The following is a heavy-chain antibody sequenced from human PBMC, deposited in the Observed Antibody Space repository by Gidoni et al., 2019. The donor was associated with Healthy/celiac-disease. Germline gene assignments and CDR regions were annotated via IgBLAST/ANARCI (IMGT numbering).Heavy chain of an antibody. V-gene: IGHV3-23*01. Sequence: EVQLLESGGGLVQPGGSLRLSCAASGFTFSSYAMSWVRQAPGKGLEWVSAISGSGGSTYYADSVKGRFTISRDNSKNTLYLQMNSLRAEDTAVYYCAKDTVLGPHTAVAGTFDYWGQGTLVTVSS. J-gene: IGHJ4*02. CDR2: ISGSGGST. CDR1: GFTFSSYA. CDR3: AKDTVLGPHTAVAGTFDY. D-gene: IGHD6-19*01.